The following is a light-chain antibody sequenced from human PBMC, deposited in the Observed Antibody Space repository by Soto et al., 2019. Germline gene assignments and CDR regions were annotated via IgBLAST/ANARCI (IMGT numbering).Light chain of an antibody. CDR3: QKYNSAPPGLT. CDR2: AAS. CDR1: QGITYY. Sequence: DIQMTQSPSSLSASVGDRVTITCRASQGITYYLAWYQQKPGKVPKLLLYAASTLQSGVPSRFSGSGSGTDFTFTISSLQPEDVATYYCQKYNSAPPGLTFGGGTKVEIK. V-gene: IGKV1-27*01. J-gene: IGKJ4*01.